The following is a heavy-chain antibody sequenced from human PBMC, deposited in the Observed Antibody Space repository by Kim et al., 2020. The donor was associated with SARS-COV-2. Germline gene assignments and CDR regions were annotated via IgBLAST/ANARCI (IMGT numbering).Heavy chain of an antibody. CDR1: GGSISSSSYY. CDR2: IYYSGST. D-gene: IGHD2-2*01. J-gene: IGHJ5*02. V-gene: IGHV4-39*01. Sequence: SETLSLTCTVSGGSISSSSYYWGWIRQPPGKGLEWIGSIYYSGSTYYNPSLKSRVTISVDTSKNQFSLKLSSVTAADTAVYYCARQAYCSSTSCNPRNWFDPWGQRTLVTVSS. CDR3: ARQAYCSSTSCNPRNWFDP.